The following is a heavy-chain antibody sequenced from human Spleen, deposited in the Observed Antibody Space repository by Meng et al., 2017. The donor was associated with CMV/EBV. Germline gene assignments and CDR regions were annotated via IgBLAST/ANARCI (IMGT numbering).Heavy chain of an antibody. CDR2: IIPIFGAA. D-gene: IGHD1-1*01. V-gene: IGHV1-69*05. J-gene: IGHJ6*02. Sequence: SVKVSCKASGGTFSSYAISWVRQAPGQGLEWMGGIIPIFGAANYAQKFQGRVTITTDESTSTAYMELSSLRSEDTAVYYCARGTGKTGYYGMDVWGQGTTVTVSS. CDR1: GGTFSSYA. CDR3: ARGTGKTGYYGMDV.